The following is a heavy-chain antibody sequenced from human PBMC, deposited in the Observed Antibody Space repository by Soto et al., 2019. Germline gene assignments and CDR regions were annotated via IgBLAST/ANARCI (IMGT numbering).Heavy chain of an antibody. Sequence: ASVKVSCKASGYTFTGYYMHWVRQAPGQGLEWMGWINPNSGGTNYAQKFQGRVTMTRDTSISTAYMELSRLRSDDTAVYYCAKPQKGYCSGGSCNWFDPWGQGTLVTVSS. D-gene: IGHD2-15*01. CDR1: GYTFTGYY. CDR2: INPNSGGT. V-gene: IGHV1-2*02. CDR3: AKPQKGYCSGGSCNWFDP. J-gene: IGHJ5*02.